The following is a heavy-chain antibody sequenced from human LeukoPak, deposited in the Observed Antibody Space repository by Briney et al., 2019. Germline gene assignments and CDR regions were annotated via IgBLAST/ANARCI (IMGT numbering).Heavy chain of an antibody. CDR1: GFIFSSYG. J-gene: IGHJ4*02. CDR3: AKRSPGRSGFDY. V-gene: IGHV3-33*06. Sequence: PGGSLRLSCAASGFIFSSYGMHWVRQAPGKGLEWVAVIWYDGSNKYYEDSVKGRFTISRDNSKNTLYLQMNSLRAEDTAVYYCAKRSPGRSGFDYWGQGTLVTVSS. CDR2: IWYDGSNK. D-gene: IGHD1-26*01.